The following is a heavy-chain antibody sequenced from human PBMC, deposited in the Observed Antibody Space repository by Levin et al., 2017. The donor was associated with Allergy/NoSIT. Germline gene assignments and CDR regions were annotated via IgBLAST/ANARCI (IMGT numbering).Heavy chain of an antibody. CDR2: ISPSGGCI. J-gene: IGHJ6*02. CDR3: ASCINCYAVSYYYGMDV. V-gene: IGHV3-11*01. D-gene: IGHD2-2*01. Sequence: GESLKISCAGSGFTFSDYYMNWIRQAPGKGLEWVSYISPSGGCIYYADSVRGRFTISRDNAKNSLYLQMNSLRAEDTAVYYCASCINCYAVSYYYGMDVWGQGTTVTVSS. CDR1: GFTFSDYY.